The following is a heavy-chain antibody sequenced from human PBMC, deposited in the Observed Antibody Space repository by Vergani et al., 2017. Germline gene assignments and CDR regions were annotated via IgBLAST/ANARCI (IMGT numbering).Heavy chain of an antibody. J-gene: IGHJ3*01. D-gene: IGHD3-10*01. CDR1: GFSLSTSGVG. CDR2: IYWNDDK. Sequence: QITLKESGPTLVNPTQTLTLTCIFSGFSLSTSGVGVGWIRQPPGKALEWLALIYWNDDKRYSPSLKSRLSITNDTSKNQVVLTVTNMDPVDTATYYCADSDPTYYYGSGNAFDVWGQGTMVTVSS. CDR3: ADSDPTYYYGSGNAFDV. V-gene: IGHV2-5*01.